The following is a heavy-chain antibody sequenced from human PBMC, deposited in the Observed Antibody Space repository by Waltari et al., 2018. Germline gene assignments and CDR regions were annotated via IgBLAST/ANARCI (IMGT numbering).Heavy chain of an antibody. CDR3: GRIAFGDEGGYFQY. Sequence: QLQLQESGPGLVKPSETLSLTCTVSGGSISTNYNWGWIRQPPRKGLEWMGNMQYIGGPFCNPSLEGRVTISLDTWKNQFSLRLSSVGAADTAVYFCGRIAFGDEGGYFQYWGQGTLVSVSS. CDR2: MQYIGGP. D-gene: IGHD4-17*01. V-gene: IGHV4-39*01. CDR1: GGSISTNYN. J-gene: IGHJ1*01.